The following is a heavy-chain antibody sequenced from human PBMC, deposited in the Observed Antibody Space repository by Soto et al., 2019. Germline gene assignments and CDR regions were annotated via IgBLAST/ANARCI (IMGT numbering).Heavy chain of an antibody. CDR1: GFTFSSYE. J-gene: IGHJ6*02. V-gene: IGHV3-48*03. CDR2: ISVSGTMR. Sequence: GGSLRLSCAPSGFTFSSYEMNWVRQAPGKGLEWVSYISVSGTMRFYADAVKGRFTISRDNTKKILYLQMNSLRAEDTALYYCATAGLTGTVWGQGTTVTAPS. D-gene: IGHD3-9*01. CDR3: ATAGLTGTV.